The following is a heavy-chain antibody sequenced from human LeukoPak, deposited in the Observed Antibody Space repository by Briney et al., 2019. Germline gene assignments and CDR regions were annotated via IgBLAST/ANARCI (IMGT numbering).Heavy chain of an antibody. CDR2: IYSGGST. CDR3: ARDVEGGLFDY. V-gene: IGHV3-53*01. J-gene: IGHJ4*02. Sequence: GGSLRLSCTTSGFNFRAYWMAWVRQAPGKGLEWVSVIYSGGSTYYADSVKGRFTISRDNSKNTLYLQMNSLRAEDTAVYYCARDVEGGLFDYWGQGTLVTVSS. CDR1: GFNFRAYW. D-gene: IGHD2-21*01.